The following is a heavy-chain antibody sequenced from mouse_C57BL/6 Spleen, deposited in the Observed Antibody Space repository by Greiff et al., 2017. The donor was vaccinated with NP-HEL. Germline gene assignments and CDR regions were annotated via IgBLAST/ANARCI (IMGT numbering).Heavy chain of an antibody. D-gene: IGHD3-2*02. CDR2: IYPGNSDT. Sequence: VQLQQSGTVLARPGASVKMSCKTSGYTFTSYWMHWVNQRPGQGLEWIGAIYPGNSDTSYNQKFKGKAKLTAVTSASTAYMELSSLTNEDSAVYYGTRLEESGLRLLSWFADWGQGTLVTVSA. CDR3: TRLEESGLRLLSWFAD. J-gene: IGHJ3*01. V-gene: IGHV1-5*01. CDR1: GYTFTSYW.